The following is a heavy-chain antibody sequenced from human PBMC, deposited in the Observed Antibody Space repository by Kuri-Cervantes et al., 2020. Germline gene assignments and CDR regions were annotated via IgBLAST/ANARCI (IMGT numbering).Heavy chain of an antibody. CDR1: GGSVSSGSYY. CDR2: IYCSGST. Sequence: ESLKISCTVSGGSVSSGSYYWSWIRQPPGKGLEWIGYIYCSGSTNYSPSLKSRVTISVDTSKNQFSLKLSSVTAADTAVYYCTRDRIDYGDYYPWFDPWGQGTLVTVSS. J-gene: IGHJ5*02. D-gene: IGHD4-17*01. CDR3: TRDRIDYGDYYPWFDP. V-gene: IGHV4-61*01.